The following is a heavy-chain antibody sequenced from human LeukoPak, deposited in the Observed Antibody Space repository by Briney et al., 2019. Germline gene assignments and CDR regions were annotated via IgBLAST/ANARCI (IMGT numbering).Heavy chain of an antibody. CDR1: GFTFSNAW. J-gene: IGHJ4*02. CDR2: ISSSSSYI. CDR3: TRKGSQWDFLVDY. V-gene: IGHV3-21*01. Sequence: GGSLRLSCAASGFTFSNAWMNWVRQAPGKGLEWVSSISSSSSYIYYADSVKGRFTISRDNSKNTLYLQMDSLTAEDTAVYYCTRKGSQWDFLVDYWGQGTRVAVSP. D-gene: IGHD2/OR15-2a*01.